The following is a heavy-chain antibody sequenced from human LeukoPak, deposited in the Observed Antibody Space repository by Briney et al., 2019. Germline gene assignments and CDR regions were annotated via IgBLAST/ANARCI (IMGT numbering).Heavy chain of an antibody. D-gene: IGHD3-3*01. CDR1: GGSISSYY. CDR2: IYTSGST. CDR3: ARFYYDFWSGDDAFDI. V-gene: IGHV4-4*07. J-gene: IGHJ3*02. Sequence: SETLSLTCTVSGGSISSYYWSWIRQPAGKGLEWIGRIYTSGSTNYNPSLKSRVTISVDTSKNQFSLKLSSVTAADTAVYYCARFYYDFWSGDDAFDIWGQGTMVTVSS.